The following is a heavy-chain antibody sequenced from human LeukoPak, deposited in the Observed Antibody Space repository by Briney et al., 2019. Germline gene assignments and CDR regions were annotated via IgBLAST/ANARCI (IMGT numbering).Heavy chain of an antibody. CDR3: ARGEVAYYYDSSGYRTLRHNWFDP. J-gene: IGHJ5*02. CDR2: IYTSGST. Sequence: PSETLSLTCTVSGGSISSYYWSWIRQPPGKGLEWIGYIYTSGSTNYNPSLKSRVTISVDTSKNQFSLKLSSVTAADTAVYYCARGEVAYYYDSSGYRTLRHNWFDPWGQGTLVTVPS. V-gene: IGHV4-4*09. D-gene: IGHD3-22*01. CDR1: GGSISSYY.